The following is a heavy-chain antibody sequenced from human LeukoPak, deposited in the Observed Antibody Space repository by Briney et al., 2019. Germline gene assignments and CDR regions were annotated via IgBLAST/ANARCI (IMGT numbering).Heavy chain of an antibody. D-gene: IGHD5-12*01. Sequence: SETLSLTCVVSGASNSRHYWSWIRQPPGKGLEWMGEINHSGSTNYNPSLRSRVTISVDTSKNQFSLKLSSVTAADTAVYYCALTDGGYDLGFDYWGQGTLVTVSS. J-gene: IGHJ4*02. CDR3: ALTDGGYDLGFDY. CDR2: INHSGST. V-gene: IGHV4-34*01. CDR1: GASNSRHY.